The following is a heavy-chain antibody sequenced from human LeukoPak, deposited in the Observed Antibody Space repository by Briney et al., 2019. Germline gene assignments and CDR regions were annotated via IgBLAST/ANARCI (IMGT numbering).Heavy chain of an antibody. J-gene: IGHJ4*02. CDR1: GYTSTGYY. D-gene: IGHD2-21*02. V-gene: IGHV1-2*06. CDR3: AIYCGGDCPYFDY. Sequence: ASVKVSCKASGYTSTGYYMHWVRQAPGQGLEWMGRINPNSGGTNYAQKFQGRVTMTRDTSISTAYMELSRLRSDDTAVYYCAIYCGGDCPYFDYWGQGTLVTVSS. CDR2: INPNSGGT.